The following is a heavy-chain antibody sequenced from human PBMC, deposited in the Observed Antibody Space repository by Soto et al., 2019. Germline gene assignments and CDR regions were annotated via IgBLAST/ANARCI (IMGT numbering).Heavy chain of an antibody. CDR1: GFSFRRYS. J-gene: IGHJ4*02. CDR3: VGAGHSAY. V-gene: IGHV3-48*02. D-gene: IGHD6-19*01. CDR2: IGNSTNTM. Sequence: EVQLVESGGGLVQPGGSLRLSCAASGFSFRRYSMNWVRQAPGKGLEWVSYIGNSTNTMYYADSVKGRFTISRDNAKNSLYLQMNSLRDDGTAVSYCVGAGHSAYWGKGTLVTVYS.